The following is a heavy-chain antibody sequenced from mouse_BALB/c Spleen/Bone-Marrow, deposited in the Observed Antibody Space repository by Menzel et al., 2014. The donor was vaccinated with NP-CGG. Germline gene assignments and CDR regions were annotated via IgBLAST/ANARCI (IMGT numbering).Heavy chain of an antibody. J-gene: IGHJ2*01. Sequence: VQLQQSGAELVKPGASVKLSCKASGYTFTSYYMYWVKQRPGQGLEWIGEINPSNGGTNFNEKFKSKATLTVDRSSSTAYMQLSSLTSEDSAVYYCARRYYGSSYLLDYWGQGTTLTVSS. CDR3: ARRYYGSSYLLDY. CDR1: GYTFTSYY. V-gene: IGHV1S81*02. CDR2: INPSNGGT. D-gene: IGHD1-1*01.